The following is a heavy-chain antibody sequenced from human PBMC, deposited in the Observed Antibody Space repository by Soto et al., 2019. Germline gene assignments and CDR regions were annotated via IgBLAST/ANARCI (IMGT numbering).Heavy chain of an antibody. D-gene: IGHD4-17*01. CDR1: GFTFSSYA. CDR3: ARGDYGDYVSPFDH. J-gene: IGHJ4*02. Sequence: PGGSLRLSCAASGFTFSSYAMHWVRQAPGKGLEYVSAISSNGGSTYYADSVKGRFTISRDNSKNTLYLQMGSLRAEDMAVYYCARGDYGDYVSPFDHWGQGTLVTVSS. V-gene: IGHV3-64*02. CDR2: ISSNGGST.